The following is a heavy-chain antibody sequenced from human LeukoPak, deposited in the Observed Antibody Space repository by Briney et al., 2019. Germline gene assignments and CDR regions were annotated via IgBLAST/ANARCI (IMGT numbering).Heavy chain of an antibody. Sequence: ASVKVSCKASGYTFTSYGISWVRQAPGQGLEWMGWISAYNGNTNYAQKLQGRVTMTTDTSTSTAYMELRSLRSDDTAVYYCAREASSSGWSRYFDLWGRGTLVTVSS. V-gene: IGHV1-18*01. D-gene: IGHD6-19*01. CDR1: GYTFTSYG. CDR3: AREASSSGWSRYFDL. CDR2: ISAYNGNT. J-gene: IGHJ2*01.